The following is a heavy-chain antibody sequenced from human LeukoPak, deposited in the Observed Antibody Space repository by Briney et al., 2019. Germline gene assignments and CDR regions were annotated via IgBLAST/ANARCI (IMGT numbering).Heavy chain of an antibody. CDR2: ISYSGST. D-gene: IGHD6-13*01. CDR1: GGSISNYY. CDR3: AIAAAGTTWFDP. V-gene: IGHV4-59*12. Sequence: PSETLSLTCAVSGGSISNYYWSWIRQPPGKGLEWIGYISYSGSTDYNPSLKSRVTLSVDSSKSQFSLKLSSVTAADTAVYYCAIAAAGTTWFDPWGQGTLVTVSS. J-gene: IGHJ5*02.